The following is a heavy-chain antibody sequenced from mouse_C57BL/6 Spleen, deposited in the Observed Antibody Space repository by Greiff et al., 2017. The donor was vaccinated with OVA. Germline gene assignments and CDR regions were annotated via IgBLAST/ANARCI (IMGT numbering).Heavy chain of an antibody. CDR2: ILPGSGST. CDR3: ARNYGNYEGFAY. CDR1: GYTFTGYW. J-gene: IGHJ3*01. V-gene: IGHV1-9*01. D-gene: IGHD2-1*01. Sequence: QVQLKQSGAELMKPGASVKLSCKATGYTFTGYWIEWVKQRPGHGLEWIGEILPGSGSTNYNKKFKGKATFTADTSSNTAYMQLSSLTTEDSAIYYCARNYGNYEGFAYWGQGTLVTVSA.